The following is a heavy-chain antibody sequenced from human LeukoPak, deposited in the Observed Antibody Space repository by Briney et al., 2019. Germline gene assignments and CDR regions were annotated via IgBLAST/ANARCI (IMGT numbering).Heavy chain of an antibody. CDR2: LYTSGST. V-gene: IGHV4-4*07. J-gene: IGHJ6*03. CDR1: GGSISSYY. D-gene: IGHD4-23*01. Sequence: PSETLSLTCTVYGGSISSYYWSWIRQPAGKGLEWIGRLYTSGSTTYNPSLESRVTMSVDTSKSQFSLKLSSVTAADTAVYYCARDLSMVVTGYMDVWGKGTTVTVSS. CDR3: ARDLSMVVTGYMDV.